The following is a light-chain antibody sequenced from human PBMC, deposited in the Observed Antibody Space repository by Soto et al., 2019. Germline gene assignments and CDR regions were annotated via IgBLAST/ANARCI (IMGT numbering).Light chain of an antibody. CDR1: RGIYNY. Sequence: DFQVTQSPASLSASVGDRVNISCRASRGIYNYLAWYQQKPGQVPKLLINAASSLQSGVPSRFSGSGSGTDFTLTISSLQPEDVATYYCQKYDSAPRTFGQGTKVDIK. CDR2: AAS. CDR3: QKYDSAPRT. J-gene: IGKJ1*01. V-gene: IGKV1-27*01.